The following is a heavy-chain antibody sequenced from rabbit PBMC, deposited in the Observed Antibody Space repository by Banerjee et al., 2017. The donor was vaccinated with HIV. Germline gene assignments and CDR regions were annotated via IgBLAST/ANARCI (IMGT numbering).Heavy chain of an antibody. CDR1: GFTPSSYW. CDR3: ARGYAGDGYGLYYGMDL. CDR2: IDVGSSGNT. V-gene: IGHV1S40*01. J-gene: IGHJ6*01. D-gene: IGHD4-2*01. Sequence: QSLEESGGDLVQPEGSLTLTCKASGFTPSSYWMSWVRQAPGKGLEWIACIDVGSSGNTYYTSWAKGRFTISKTSSTTVTLQMTSLTAADTATYFCARGYAGDGYGLYYGMDLWGQGTLVTVS.